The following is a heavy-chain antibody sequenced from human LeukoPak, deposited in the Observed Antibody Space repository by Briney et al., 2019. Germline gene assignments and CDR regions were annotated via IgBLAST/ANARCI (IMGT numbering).Heavy chain of an antibody. V-gene: IGHV3-30*18. J-gene: IGHJ6*02. CDR2: ISYDGSNK. CDR1: GFTFSSYG. Sequence: GGSLRLSCAASGFTFSSYGMHWVRQAPGKGLEWVAVISYDGSNKYYADSVKGRFTISRDNSKNTLYLQMNSLRAEDTAVYYCAKCAGISGWYGDYYYGMDVWGQGTTVTVSS. D-gene: IGHD6-19*01. CDR3: AKCAGISGWYGDYYYGMDV.